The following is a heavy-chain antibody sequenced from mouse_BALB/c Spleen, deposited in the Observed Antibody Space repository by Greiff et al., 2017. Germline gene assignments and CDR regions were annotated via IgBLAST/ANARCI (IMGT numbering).Heavy chain of an antibody. V-gene: IGHV3-2*02. Sequence: DVKLVESGPGLVKPSQSLSLTCTVTGYSITSDYAWNWIRQFPGNKLEWMGYISYSGSTSYNPSLKSRISITRDTSKNQFFLQLNSVTTEDTATYYCARCGNYDYYAMDYWGQGTSVTVSS. D-gene: IGHD2-1*01. CDR3: ARCGNYDYYAMDY. CDR1: GYSITSDYA. CDR2: ISYSGST. J-gene: IGHJ4*01.